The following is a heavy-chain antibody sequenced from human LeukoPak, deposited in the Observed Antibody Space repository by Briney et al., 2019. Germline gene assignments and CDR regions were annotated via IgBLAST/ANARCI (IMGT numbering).Heavy chain of an antibody. J-gene: IGHJ6*02. D-gene: IGHD2-2*01. CDR2: IYSDGSGT. CDR1: GFTLSSYW. Sequence: GGSLRLSCAASGFTLSSYWMHWVRQAPGKGLVWVSRIYSDGSGTDYADSVKGRFTISGDNAKNTLYLQMNSLRAEDTAVYFCARELVVVPAAIKPARYHYYGMDVWGQGTTVTVSS. V-gene: IGHV3-74*01. CDR3: ARELVVVPAAIKPARYHYYGMDV.